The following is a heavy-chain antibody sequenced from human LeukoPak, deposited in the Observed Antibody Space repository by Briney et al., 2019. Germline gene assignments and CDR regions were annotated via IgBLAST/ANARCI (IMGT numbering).Heavy chain of an antibody. CDR2: ISGSGGST. J-gene: IGHJ6*02. CDR1: GFTFSNYA. CDR3: AKDPDYSSSRYRSHYYGMDV. V-gene: IGHV3-23*01. D-gene: IGHD6-13*01. Sequence: GGSLRLSCAAFGFTFSNYAMSWVRQAPGKGPEWVSAISGSGGSTYYADSVKGRFTISRDNSKNTLYLQMNSLRAEDTAVYYCAKDPDYSSSRYRSHYYGMDVWGQGTTVTVSS.